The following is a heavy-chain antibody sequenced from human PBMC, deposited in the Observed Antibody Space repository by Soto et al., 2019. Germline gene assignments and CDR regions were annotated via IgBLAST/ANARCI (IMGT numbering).Heavy chain of an antibody. CDR3: ARHEDSSGWYPAFDY. Sequence: PSETLSLTCTVSGGSISSYYWSWIRQPPGKGLEWIGYTYYSGSTNYNPSLKSRVTISVDTSKNQFSLKLSSVTAADTAVYYCARHEDSSGWYPAFDYWGQGTLVTVSS. CDR1: GGSISSYY. D-gene: IGHD6-19*01. V-gene: IGHV4-59*08. J-gene: IGHJ4*02. CDR2: TYYSGST.